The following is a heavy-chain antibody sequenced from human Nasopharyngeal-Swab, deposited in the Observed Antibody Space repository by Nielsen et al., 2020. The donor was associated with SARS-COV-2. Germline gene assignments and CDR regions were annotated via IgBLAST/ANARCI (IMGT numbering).Heavy chain of an antibody. J-gene: IGHJ6*03. V-gene: IGHV1-69*06. CDR3: ARNYYGSGSYYNNPFYYYYMDV. Sequence: SVKVSCKASGGTFSSYAISWVRQAPGQGLEWMGGIIPIFGTANCAQKFQGRVTITADKSTSTAYMELSSLRSEDTAVYYCARNYYGSGSYYNNPFYYYYMDVWGKGTTVTVSS. CDR1: GGTFSSYA. CDR2: IIPIFGTA. D-gene: IGHD3-10*01.